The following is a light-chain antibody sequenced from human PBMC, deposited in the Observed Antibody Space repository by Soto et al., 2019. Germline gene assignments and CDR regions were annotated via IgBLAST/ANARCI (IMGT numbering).Light chain of an antibody. CDR1: SSDVGGYTY. Sequence: QSVLTQPPSASGSPGQSVTISCTGTSSDVGGYTYVSWYQQKSGKAPKLIIYEVNERPSGVPDRFSGSKSDNTASLTVSGLQAEDEADYYCSAYAGFNNVLFGGGTKVTVL. CDR3: SAYAGFNNVL. V-gene: IGLV2-8*01. J-gene: IGLJ2*01. CDR2: EVN.